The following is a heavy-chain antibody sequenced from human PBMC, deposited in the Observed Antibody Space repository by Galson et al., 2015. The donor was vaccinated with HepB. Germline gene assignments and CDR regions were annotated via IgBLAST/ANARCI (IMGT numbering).Heavy chain of an antibody. CDR3: TTEGTIAAAGPPDPYFDY. V-gene: IGHV3-15*07. CDR1: GFTFSNAW. J-gene: IGHJ4*02. CDR2: IKSKTDGGTT. Sequence: SLRLSCAASGFTFSNAWMNWVRQAPGKGLEWVGRIKSKTDGGTTDYAAPVKGRFTISRDDSKNTLYLQMNSLKTEDTAVYYCTTEGTIAAAGPPDPYFDYWGQGTLVTVSS. D-gene: IGHD6-13*01.